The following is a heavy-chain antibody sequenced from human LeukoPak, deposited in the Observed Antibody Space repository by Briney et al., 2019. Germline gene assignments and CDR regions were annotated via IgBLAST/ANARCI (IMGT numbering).Heavy chain of an antibody. CDR3: ARAGIVGATTVWDY. Sequence: GGSLRLSCAASGFTFRNFCMNWARQAPGKGLEWVASIMKDGGQKKYVDSVKGRFTISRDNAQNSLYLQMSGPRAEDTAVYYCARAGIVGATTVWDYWGQGTLVTVSS. J-gene: IGHJ4*02. CDR2: IMKDGGQK. V-gene: IGHV3-7*01. D-gene: IGHD1-26*01. CDR1: GFTFRNFC.